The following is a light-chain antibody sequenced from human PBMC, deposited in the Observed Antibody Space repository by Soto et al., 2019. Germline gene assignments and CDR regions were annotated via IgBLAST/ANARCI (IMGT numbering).Light chain of an antibody. CDR2: EVN. CDR3: HSYADSRSHYV. J-gene: IGLJ1*01. Sequence: QSVLTQPASVSGSPGQSITISCTGTSSDVGSYNLVSWYQQHPGKAPKLIIYEVNKRPSGISGRFSGSKSGNTASLPISGLLAVDEADYYCHSYADSRSHYVFGTGTKVTV. V-gene: IGLV2-23*02. CDR1: SSDVGSYNL.